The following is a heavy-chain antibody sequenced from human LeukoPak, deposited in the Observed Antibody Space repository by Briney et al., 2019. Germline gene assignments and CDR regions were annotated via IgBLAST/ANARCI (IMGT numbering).Heavy chain of an antibody. CDR3: ASTLDSIYDAFDI. CDR2: INPNSGGT. V-gene: IGHV1-2*02. J-gene: IGHJ3*02. Sequence: ASVTVSCTASGYTFTGYYMHWVRQAPGQGLEWMGWINPNSGGTNYAQKFQGRVTMTRDTSISTAYMELSRLRSDDTAVYYCASTLDSIYDAFDIWGQGTMVTVSS. CDR1: GYTFTGYY. D-gene: IGHD3-22*01.